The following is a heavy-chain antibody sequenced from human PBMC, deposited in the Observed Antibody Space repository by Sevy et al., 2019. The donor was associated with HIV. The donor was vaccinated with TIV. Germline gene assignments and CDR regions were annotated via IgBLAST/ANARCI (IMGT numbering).Heavy chain of an antibody. D-gene: IGHD3-10*01. CDR1: GYTFINYG. Sequence: ASVKVSCKASGYTFINYGFSWVRQAPGLGLEWMGRISAYNGKTKYAQKIQDRVTMTTDTSTSTAHMELRSLTIDDTAIYYCARDTPLGFGELLFDYWGQGTLVTVSS. J-gene: IGHJ4*02. V-gene: IGHV1-18*04. CDR3: ARDTPLGFGELLFDY. CDR2: ISAYNGKT.